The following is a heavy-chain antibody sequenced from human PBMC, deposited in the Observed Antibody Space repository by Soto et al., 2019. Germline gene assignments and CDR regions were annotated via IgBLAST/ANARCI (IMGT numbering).Heavy chain of an antibody. Sequence: QVQLQVSGPGLVKPSETLSLTCTVSGGSISSYYWSWIRQPPGKGLEWIGYIYYSGSTNYNPSLKSRVTISVDTSKNQFSLKLSSVTAADTAVYYCARRYGDAFDIWGQGTMVTVSS. CDR3: ARRYGDAFDI. V-gene: IGHV4-59*08. CDR1: GGSISSYY. CDR2: IYYSGST. D-gene: IGHD4-17*01. J-gene: IGHJ3*02.